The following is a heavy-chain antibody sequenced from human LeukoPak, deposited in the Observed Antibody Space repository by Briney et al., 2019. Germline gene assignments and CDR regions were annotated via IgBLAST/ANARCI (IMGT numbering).Heavy chain of an antibody. Sequence: SENLSLTCTVSGGYISSYYWSWIRQPPGKGLEWIGYIYYSGSTNYNPSLKSRVTISVDTSKNQFSLKLSSVTAADAIVYYGARDPGVAVALWAFDIWGQGTMVTVSS. D-gene: IGHD6-19*01. CDR2: IYYSGST. J-gene: IGHJ3*02. V-gene: IGHV4-59*01. CDR3: ARDPGVAVALWAFDI. CDR1: GGYISSYY.